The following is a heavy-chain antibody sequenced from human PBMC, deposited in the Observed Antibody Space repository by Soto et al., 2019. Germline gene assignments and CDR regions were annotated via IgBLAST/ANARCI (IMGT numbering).Heavy chain of an antibody. CDR2: IYYSGGT. D-gene: IGHD2-15*01. J-gene: IGHJ3*02. CDR1: GGSISSGGYY. CDR3: ARDPGGPDAFDI. V-gene: IGHV4-31*03. Sequence: SETLSLTCTVSGGSISSGGYYWSWIRQHPGKGLEWIGYIYYSGGTYYNPSLKSRVTISVDTSKNQFSLKLSSVTAADTAVYYCARDPGGPDAFDIWGQGTMVTVSS.